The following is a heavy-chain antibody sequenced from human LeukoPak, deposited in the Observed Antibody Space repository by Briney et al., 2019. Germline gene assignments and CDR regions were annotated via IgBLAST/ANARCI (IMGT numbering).Heavy chain of an antibody. CDR2: IRYDGSNK. D-gene: IGHD6-13*01. V-gene: IGHV3-30*02. CDR3: AKGFELVSNAFDI. J-gene: IGHJ3*02. CDR1: GFTFSSYG. Sequence: PGGSLRLSCAASGFTFSSYGMHWVREAPGKGLEWVAFIRYDGSNKYYADPVKARFTISRDNSKNTLYLQMNGLRAEDTAVYYCAKGFELVSNAFDIWGQGTMVTVSS.